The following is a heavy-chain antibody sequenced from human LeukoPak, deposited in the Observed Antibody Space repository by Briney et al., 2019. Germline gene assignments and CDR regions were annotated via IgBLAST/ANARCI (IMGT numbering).Heavy chain of an antibody. V-gene: IGHV3-23*01. J-gene: IGHJ4*02. Sequence: GALRLSCAASGLIFSSYGMSWVRQAPGKGLEWVSAISGSGGSTYYADSVKGRFTISRDNSKNTLYLQMNSLRAEDTAVYYCAKGSSSWFFDYWGQGTLVTVSS. CDR1: GLIFSSYG. CDR3: AKGSSSWFFDY. CDR2: ISGSGGST. D-gene: IGHD6-13*01.